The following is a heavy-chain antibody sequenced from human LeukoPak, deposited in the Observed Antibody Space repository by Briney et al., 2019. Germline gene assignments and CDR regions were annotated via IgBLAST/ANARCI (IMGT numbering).Heavy chain of an antibody. CDR2: IYHSGST. CDR3: ARGKSGSWYYYFDY. CDR1: GFSISTGYY. J-gene: IGHJ4*02. Sequence: PSETLSLTCAVSGFSISTGYYWGWIRQPPGKGLEWIGTIYHSGSTYYNPSLKSRVTISVDTSKNQFSLKLTSVTAADTAVYYCARGKSGSWYYYFDYWGQGTLVAVSS. D-gene: IGHD6-13*01. V-gene: IGHV4-38-2*01.